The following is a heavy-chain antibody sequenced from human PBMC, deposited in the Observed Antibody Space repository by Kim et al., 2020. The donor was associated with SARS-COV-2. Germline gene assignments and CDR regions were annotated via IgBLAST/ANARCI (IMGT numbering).Heavy chain of an antibody. CDR1: GYSFSDYT. D-gene: IGHD3-10*01. CDR2: VNAGKGNT. Sequence: ASVKVSCKASGYSFSDYTIHWVRQAPGQRLEWMGWVNAGKGNTRYSPKFQGRVTITRDTSATTADMELSSLRSEDTALYFCARGWFGEFLANLDYWGQGTQISVSS. V-gene: IGHV1-3*01. J-gene: IGHJ4*02. CDR3: ARGWFGEFLANLDY.